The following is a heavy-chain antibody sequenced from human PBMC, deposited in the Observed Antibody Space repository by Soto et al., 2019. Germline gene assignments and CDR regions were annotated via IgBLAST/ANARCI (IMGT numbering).Heavy chain of an antibody. CDR1: GYTFTNYA. V-gene: IGHV1-18*01. J-gene: IGHJ4*02. Sequence: GASVKVSCKASGYTFTNYAIGWVRQAPGQGLEWMGWISAYNGNTNYAEKFQGRVTMTTDTSTSTAYMELRSLRSDDTAVFYCARGSHIVMVTAFDYWGQGTLVTVSS. D-gene: IGHD2-21*02. CDR2: ISAYNGNT. CDR3: ARGSHIVMVTAFDY.